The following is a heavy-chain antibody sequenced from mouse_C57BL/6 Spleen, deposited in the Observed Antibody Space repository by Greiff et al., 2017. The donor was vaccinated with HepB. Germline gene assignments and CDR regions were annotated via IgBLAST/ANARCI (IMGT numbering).Heavy chain of an antibody. CDR1: GYTFTSYW. CDR3: ARLVGYYLYAMDY. D-gene: IGHD2-3*01. CDR2: IDPSDSYT. V-gene: IGHV1-69*01. J-gene: IGHJ4*01. Sequence: QVQLQQSGAELVMPGASVKLSCKASGYTFTSYWMHWVKQRPGQGLEWIGEIDPSDSYTNYNQKFKGKSTLTVDKSSSTAYMQLSSLTSEDSAVYYCARLVGYYLYAMDYWGQGTSVTVSS.